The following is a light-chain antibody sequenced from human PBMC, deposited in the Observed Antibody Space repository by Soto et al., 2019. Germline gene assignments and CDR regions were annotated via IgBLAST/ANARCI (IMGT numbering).Light chain of an antibody. CDR3: QQYNNSPWT. Sequence: DIQMTQSPSTLSASVGDRVTITCRASQSIISYLAWYQQKPGKAPKLLINDASTLESGVPSRFSGSGSGTEFTLTISSLQPDDFATYYCQQYNNSPWTFGPGNRVEI. V-gene: IGKV1-5*01. J-gene: IGKJ1*01. CDR2: DAS. CDR1: QSIISY.